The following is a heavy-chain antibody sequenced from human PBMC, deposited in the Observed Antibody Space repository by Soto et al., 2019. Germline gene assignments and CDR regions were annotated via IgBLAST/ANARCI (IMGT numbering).Heavy chain of an antibody. CDR2: IWYDGSNK. CDR3: ARDGGIAAAVYGAFDI. J-gene: IGHJ3*02. CDR1: GFTFSSYG. D-gene: IGHD6-13*01. Sequence: GGSLRLSCAASGFTFSSYGMHWVRQAPGKGLEWVAVIWYDGSNKYYADSVKGRFTISRDNSKNTLYLQMNSLRAEDTAVYYCARDGGIAAAVYGAFDIWGQGTMVTVSS. V-gene: IGHV3-33*01.